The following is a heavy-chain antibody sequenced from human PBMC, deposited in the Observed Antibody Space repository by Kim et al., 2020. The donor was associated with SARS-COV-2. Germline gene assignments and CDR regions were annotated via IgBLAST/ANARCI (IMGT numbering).Heavy chain of an antibody. V-gene: IGHV4-34*01. J-gene: IGHJ5*02. CDR2: INHSGST. CDR1: GGSFSGYY. CDR3: ARGGAVAGTVVSLFDP. D-gene: IGHD6-13*01. Sequence: SETLSLTCAVYGGSFSGYYWSWIRQPPGTGLEWIGEINHSGSTNYNPSLKSRVTISVYTSKNQFSLTLSSVTAAATAVYYCARGGAVAGTVVSLFDPWGQGTLVTVSS.